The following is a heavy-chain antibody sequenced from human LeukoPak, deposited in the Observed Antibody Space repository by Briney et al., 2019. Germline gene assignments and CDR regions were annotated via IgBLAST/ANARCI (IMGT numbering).Heavy chain of an antibody. CDR3: ARAFSSGYWFDP. CDR1: GGSITSSSYY. V-gene: IGHV4-39*01. Sequence: SETLSLTCSVSGGSITSSSYYWVWIRQPPGKGLEWSGSIFHSGSTYYNSSLKSRVTISVDTSKNQFSLKLSSVTAADTAVYYCARAFSSGYWFDPWGQGTLVTVSS. CDR2: IFHSGST. J-gene: IGHJ5*02. D-gene: IGHD3-22*01.